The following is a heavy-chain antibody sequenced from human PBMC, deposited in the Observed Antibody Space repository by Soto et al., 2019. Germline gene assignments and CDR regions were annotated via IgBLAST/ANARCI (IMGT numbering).Heavy chain of an antibody. D-gene: IGHD6-13*01. V-gene: IGHV5-51*01. CDR2: IYPGDSDT. CDR3: ARQAAAGKYYYGMDV. Sequence: EVQLVQSGAEVRKPGESLKIPCKGSGYSFTTYWIGWVRQMPGKGLECMGIIYPGDSDTRYGPSFQGQVTISADKSISTASLQWSSPKASDTAMYYCARQAAAGKYYYGMDVWGQGTTVTVSS. J-gene: IGHJ6*02. CDR1: GYSFTTYW.